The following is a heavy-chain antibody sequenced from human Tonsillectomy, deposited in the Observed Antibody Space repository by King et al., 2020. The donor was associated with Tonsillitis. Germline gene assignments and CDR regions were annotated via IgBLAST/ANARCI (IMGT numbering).Heavy chain of an antibody. CDR3: ARPQMATVMGSGGDFDH. D-gene: IGHD5-24*01. V-gene: IGHV1-3*01. CDR1: GYTFSSYP. CDR2: INVGNGDT. J-gene: IGHJ4*02. Sequence: SGAEVKKPGASVKVSCKASGYTFSSYPMHWVRQAPGQSLEWLGWINVGNGDTQYSKKFQGRVTITRDTSANTAYMELSTLRAEDTAVYYCARPQMATVMGSGGDFDHWGQGPLVTVSS.